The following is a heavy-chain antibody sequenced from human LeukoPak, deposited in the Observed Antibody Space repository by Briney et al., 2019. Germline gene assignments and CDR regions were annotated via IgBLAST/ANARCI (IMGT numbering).Heavy chain of an antibody. D-gene: IGHD6-19*01. J-gene: IGHJ4*02. Sequence: GGSLRLSCAASGLIFDEYGMSWVRQVPGKGLEWVCGINRIGSITVCADSVKGRFTISRDNSKNTLYLQMNSLRAEDTAVYYCAKLPRSTVAGRGNYFDYWGQGTLVTVSS. V-gene: IGHV3-20*04. CDR1: GLIFDEYG. CDR3: AKLPRSTVAGRGNYFDY. CDR2: INRIGSIT.